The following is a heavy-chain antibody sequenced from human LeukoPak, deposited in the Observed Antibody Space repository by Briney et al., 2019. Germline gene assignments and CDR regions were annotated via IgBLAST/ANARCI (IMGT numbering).Heavy chain of an antibody. V-gene: IGHV3-11*01. D-gene: IGHD5-24*01. Sequence: GGSLRLSCAASEFTLSDYYMSWIRQAPGKGLEWVSYISSTGKTTYYADSVKGRFTISRDNARNSLYLQMNSLRAEDTAVYYCASYSYVAGEYNYASRAFDIWGQGTMVTVSS. J-gene: IGHJ3*02. CDR1: EFTLSDYY. CDR2: ISSTGKTT. CDR3: ASYSYVAGEYNYASRAFDI.